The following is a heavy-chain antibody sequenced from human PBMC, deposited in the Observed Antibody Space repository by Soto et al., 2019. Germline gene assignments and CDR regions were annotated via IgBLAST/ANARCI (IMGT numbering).Heavy chain of an antibody. D-gene: IGHD6-13*01. V-gene: IGHV4-39*01. Sequence: PSETLSLTCTVSGGSISSSSYYWGWIRQPPGKGLEWIGSIYYSGSTYYNPSLKSRVTISVDTSKNQFSLKLSSVTAADTAVYYCARSAGSSSWPYYYYGMDVWGQGTTVTVS. J-gene: IGHJ6*02. CDR3: ARSAGSSSWPYYYYGMDV. CDR1: GGSISSSSYY. CDR2: IYYSGST.